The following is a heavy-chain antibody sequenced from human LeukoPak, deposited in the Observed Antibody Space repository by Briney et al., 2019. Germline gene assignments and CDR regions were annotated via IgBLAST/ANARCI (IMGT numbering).Heavy chain of an antibody. CDR3: GRHAYGGSPPLS. V-gene: IGHV3-66*04. Sequence: GGSLGHSCAASGFTVRDSYMSWVRQAPGKRLEWLAFIYVSGTTFYAASVKGRFTVSRDNSKNTVYLQMNNLRAEDTALYYCGRHAYGGSPPLSWGQGALVTVSS. CDR1: GFTVRDSY. CDR2: IYVSGTT. J-gene: IGHJ4*02. D-gene: IGHD3-10*01.